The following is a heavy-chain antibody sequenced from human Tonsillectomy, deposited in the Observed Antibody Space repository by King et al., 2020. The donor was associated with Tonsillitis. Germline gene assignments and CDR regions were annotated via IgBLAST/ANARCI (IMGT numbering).Heavy chain of an antibody. J-gene: IGHJ4*02. CDR2: IYTSGST. Sequence: LQLQESGQGLVKPSQTLSLTCTVSGGSISSGSYYWSWIRQPAGKGLEWIGRIYTSGSTNYNPSLKSRVTMSVDTSKNQFSLKLSSVTAADTAVYYCARGPDYWGQGTLVTVSS. CDR3: ARGPDY. CDR1: GGSISSGSYY. V-gene: IGHV4-61*02.